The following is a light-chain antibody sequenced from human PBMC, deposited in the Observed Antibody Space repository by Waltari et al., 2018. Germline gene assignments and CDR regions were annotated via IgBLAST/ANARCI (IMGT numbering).Light chain of an antibody. J-gene: IGLJ1*01. CDR2: QDN. V-gene: IGLV3-1*01. CDR3: QEWDSSTAFYV. CDR1: KLGNKY. Sequence: YELTQPPSVSVSPGQTASITSSGAKLGNKYACWYQQTPGQSPGLVIYQDNKLHSGIPERFSGSNSGNTATLTISVTQAMDEADYYCQEWDSSTAFYVFGTGTTVTVL.